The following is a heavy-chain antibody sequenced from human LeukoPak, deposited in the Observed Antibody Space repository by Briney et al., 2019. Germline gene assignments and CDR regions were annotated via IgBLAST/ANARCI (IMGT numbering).Heavy chain of an antibody. CDR2: IYYSGST. J-gene: IGHJ4*02. CDR3: ARHYCSSTSCSPRWFDY. V-gene: IGHV4-59*08. Sequence: SETLSLTCTVSGGSISSNYWSWIRQPPGKGLEWIGYIYYSGSTNYSPSLKSRVTISVDTSKNQFSLKLSSVTAADTAVYYCARHYCSSTSCSPRWFDYWGQGTLVTVSS. CDR1: GGSISSNY. D-gene: IGHD2-2*01.